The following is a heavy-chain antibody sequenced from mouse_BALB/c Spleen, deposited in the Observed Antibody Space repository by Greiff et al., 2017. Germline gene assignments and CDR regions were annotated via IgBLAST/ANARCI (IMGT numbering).Heavy chain of an antibody. D-gene: IGHD2-2*01. J-gene: IGHJ3*01. CDR1: GFTFSDYY. V-gene: IGHV5-4*02. Sequence: EVQGVESGGGLVKPGGSLKLSCAASGFTFSDYYMYWVRQTPEKRLEWVATISDGGSYTYYPDSVKGRFTISRDNAKNNLYLQMSSLKSEDTAMYYCARDYGYAFAYWGQGTLVTVSA. CDR2: ISDGGSYT. CDR3: ARDYGYAFAY.